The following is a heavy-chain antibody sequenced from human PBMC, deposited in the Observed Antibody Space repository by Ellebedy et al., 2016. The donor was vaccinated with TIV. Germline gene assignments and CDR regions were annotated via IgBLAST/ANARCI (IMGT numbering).Heavy chain of an antibody. V-gene: IGHV3-23*01. CDR3: AIGKSGTYLHHAFDC. CDR2: FGVSGDST. J-gene: IGHJ4*02. D-gene: IGHD1-14*01. Sequence: GESLKISCAASGFTFSNYAMSWVRQAPGKGLEWVSGFGVSGDSTYFADSVKGRFPISRDNSKNTLYLQMNNLRAEDTAIYYCAIGKSGTYLHHAFDCWGQGTLVTVSS. CDR1: GFTFSNYA.